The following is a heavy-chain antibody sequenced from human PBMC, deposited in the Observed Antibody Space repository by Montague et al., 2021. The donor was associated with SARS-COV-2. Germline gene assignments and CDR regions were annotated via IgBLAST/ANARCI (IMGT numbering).Heavy chain of an antibody. CDR3: ARLSYYGSGSDPFDY. J-gene: IGHJ4*02. Sequence: QSGAEVKKPGESLKISCKGSGYSFTSYWVGWVRQMPGKGLEWMGIIYPDDSDTRYSPSFQGQVTISADKSISTAYLQWSSLKASDTAMYYCARLSYYGSGSDPFDYWGQGTLVTVSS. CDR2: IYPDDSDT. CDR1: GYSFTSYW. D-gene: IGHD3-10*01. V-gene: IGHV5-51*01.